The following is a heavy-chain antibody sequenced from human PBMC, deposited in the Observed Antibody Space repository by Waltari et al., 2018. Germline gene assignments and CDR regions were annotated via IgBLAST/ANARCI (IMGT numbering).Heavy chain of an antibody. J-gene: IGHJ5*02. CDR1: GDSVSSNTGT. V-gene: IGHV6-1*01. Sequence: VQLQQSGPGLVKPSQTLSLTCAISGDSVSSNTGTWNWIRQSPSRGLEWLGRTYYRSKWYNDYAVSLKSRLTINPDTSMNQFSLQLNSMTPDDTAVYYCARGPSSRWLTDWFDPWGQGTLVTVSS. CDR2: TYYRSKWYN. CDR3: ARGPSSRWLTDWFDP. D-gene: IGHD6-13*01.